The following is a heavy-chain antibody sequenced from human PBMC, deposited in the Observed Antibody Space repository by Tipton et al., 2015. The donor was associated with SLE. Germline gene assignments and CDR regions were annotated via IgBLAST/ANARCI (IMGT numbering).Heavy chain of an antibody. Sequence: GEISHSGGANYNPSLKSRVTISMGMSKNLLSLELSSVTAADTAVYYCARRGIAVAGIHWYFDLWGRGTLVTVSS. D-gene: IGHD6-19*01. CDR3: ARRGIAVAGIHWYFDL. J-gene: IGHJ2*01. V-gene: IGHV4-34*01. CDR2: ISHSGGA.